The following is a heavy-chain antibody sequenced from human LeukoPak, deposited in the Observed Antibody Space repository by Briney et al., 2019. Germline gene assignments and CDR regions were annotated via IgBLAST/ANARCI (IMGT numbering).Heavy chain of an antibody. CDR2: INEDGSEK. Sequence: PGGSLRLSCEASGFTFSSYWMSWVRQAPGKGLEWVANINEDGSEKYYVESVKGRFTISRDSAKNSLYLQMDSLRAEDTAVYYCARDGPHYDFWSGPAYWGQGTLVTVSS. CDR3: ARDGPHYDFWSGPAY. J-gene: IGHJ4*02. V-gene: IGHV3-7*05. CDR1: GFTFSSYW. D-gene: IGHD3-3*01.